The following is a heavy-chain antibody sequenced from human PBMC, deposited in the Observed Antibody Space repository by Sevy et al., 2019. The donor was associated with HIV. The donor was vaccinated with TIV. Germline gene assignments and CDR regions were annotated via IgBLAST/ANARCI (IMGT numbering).Heavy chain of an antibody. D-gene: IGHD1-1*01. Sequence: GSLRLSCTTSGFTFGDYAMNWVRQAPGKGLEWVAFLKSKADGGTVDHAESVKGRFTISRDDSKSIAYLQMNDLTTEDTGVYYCTRWKGLQSIFDYWGQGTLVTVSS. J-gene: IGHJ4*02. CDR1: GFTFGDYA. V-gene: IGHV3-49*04. CDR3: TRWKGLQSIFDY. CDR2: LKSKADGGTV.